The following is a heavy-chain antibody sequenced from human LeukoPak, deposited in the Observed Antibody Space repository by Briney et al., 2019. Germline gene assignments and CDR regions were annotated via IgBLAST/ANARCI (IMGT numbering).Heavy chain of an antibody. CDR3: ATADYYDSSGSMIGAFDI. CDR2: FDPEDGET. D-gene: IGHD3-22*01. Sequence: ASVKVSCTVSGYTLTELSMHWVRQAPGKGLEWMGGFDPEDGETIYAQKFQGRVTMTEDTSTDTAYMELSSLRSEDTAVYYCATADYYDSSGSMIGAFDIWGQGTMVTVSS. J-gene: IGHJ3*02. V-gene: IGHV1-24*01. CDR1: GYTLTELS.